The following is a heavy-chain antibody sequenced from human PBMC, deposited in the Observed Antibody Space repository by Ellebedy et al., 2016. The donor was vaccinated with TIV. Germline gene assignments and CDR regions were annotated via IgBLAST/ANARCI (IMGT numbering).Heavy chain of an antibody. D-gene: IGHD3-3*01. CDR3: ASLTIPGGSDY. J-gene: IGHJ4*02. CDR1: GGSINSGANY. V-gene: IGHV4-61*02. CDR2: IYTSGSP. Sequence: SETLSLTXTVSGGSINSGANYWTWIRQPAGKGLEWFGRIYTSGSPIYNPSLKSRVSMSIDTSKNHFSLELNSVTAADTAVYYCASLTIPGGSDYWGQGTLVTVSS.